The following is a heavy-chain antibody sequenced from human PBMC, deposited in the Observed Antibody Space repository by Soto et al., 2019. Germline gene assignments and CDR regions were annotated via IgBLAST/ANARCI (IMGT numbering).Heavy chain of an antibody. Sequence: GGSLRLSCAASGFTFSSYAMHWVRQAPGKGLEWVAVISYDGSNKYYADSVKGRFTISRDNSKNTLYLQMNSLRAEDTAVYYCVSQGQWLVRYYYGMDVWGQGTTVTVSS. D-gene: IGHD6-19*01. CDR2: ISYDGSNK. V-gene: IGHV3-30-3*01. CDR3: VSQGQWLVRYYYGMDV. CDR1: GFTFSSYA. J-gene: IGHJ6*02.